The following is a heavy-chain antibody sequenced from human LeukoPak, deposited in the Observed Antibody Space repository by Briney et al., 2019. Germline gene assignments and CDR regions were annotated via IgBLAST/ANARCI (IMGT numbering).Heavy chain of an antibody. V-gene: IGHV4-4*02. J-gene: IGHJ3*02. CDR3: ARFVPMASAGWNAGNAFDI. Sequence: PSETLSLTCAVSGGSISSSNWWSWVRQPPGKGLEWIGYIYYSGSTNYNPSLKSRVTISVDTSKNQFSLKLSSVTAADTAVYYCARFVPMASAGWNAGNAFDIWGQGTMVTVSS. CDR2: IYYSGST. D-gene: IGHD1-1*01. CDR1: GGSISSSNW.